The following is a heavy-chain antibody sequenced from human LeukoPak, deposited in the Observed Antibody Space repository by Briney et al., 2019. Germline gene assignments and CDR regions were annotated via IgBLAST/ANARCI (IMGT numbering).Heavy chain of an antibody. J-gene: IGHJ4*02. D-gene: IGHD3-9*01. V-gene: IGHV3-9*01. CDR1: GFIFDDYA. CDR3: AKAGGILTGFIID. Sequence: PGGSLRLSCAASGFIFDDYAMHWVRQAPGKGLEWVAGISWNRDKINYADSVKGRFTISRDNAKNSLFPQMDSLRPEDTALYYCAKAGGILTGFIIDWGQGALVTVSS. CDR2: ISWNRDKI.